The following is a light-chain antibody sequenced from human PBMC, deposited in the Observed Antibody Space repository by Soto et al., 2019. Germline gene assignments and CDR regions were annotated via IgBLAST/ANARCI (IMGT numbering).Light chain of an antibody. CDR2: EVS. J-gene: IGLJ1*01. V-gene: IGLV2-8*01. Sequence: QSALTQPPSASGSPGQSVTISCTGTSSDVGGYNCVSWYQQHPGKAPKLMIYEVSKRPSGVPDRFSGSKPGNTASLTVSGRHAEDEADYYCSSYAGSITPYVFGTGTKVTVL. CDR1: SSDVGGYNC. CDR3: SSYAGSITPYV.